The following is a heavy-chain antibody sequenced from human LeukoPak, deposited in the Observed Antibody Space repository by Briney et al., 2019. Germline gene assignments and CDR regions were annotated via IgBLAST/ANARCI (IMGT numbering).Heavy chain of an antibody. V-gene: IGHV4-39*07. CDR3: ARVRRITGTTDFDY. J-gene: IGHJ4*02. CDR1: GGFISSSIYY. CDR2: IYYSGST. D-gene: IGHD1-20*01. Sequence: PSETLSLTCTVSGGFISSSIYYWVWIRQPPGKGLEWIGSIYYSGSTYYNPSLKSRVTISVDTSKNQFSVKLSSVTAADTAVYYCARVRRITGTTDFDYWGQGTLVTVSS.